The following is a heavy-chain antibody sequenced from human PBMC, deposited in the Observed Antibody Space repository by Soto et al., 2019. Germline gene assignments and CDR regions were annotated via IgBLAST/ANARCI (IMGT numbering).Heavy chain of an antibody. V-gene: IGHV3-23*01. D-gene: IGHD6-19*01. CDR3: ASALHSSAWYVFDN. J-gene: IGHJ4*02. Sequence: GGSLRLSCLASGFTFSSYAMSWVRQAPGKGLEWVSSISGSGGLTYNADSVKGRFTISRDNSKNTLYLQMNGLRAEDTAVYYCASALHSSAWYVFDNWGQGTLVTVSS. CDR1: GFTFSSYA. CDR2: ISGSGGLT.